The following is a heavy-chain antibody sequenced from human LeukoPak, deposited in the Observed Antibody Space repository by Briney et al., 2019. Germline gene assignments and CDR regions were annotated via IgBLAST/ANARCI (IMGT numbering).Heavy chain of an antibody. CDR2: ISSSSSTI. CDR3: ARGEYGSDSLDLFDY. V-gene: IGHV3-48*01. Sequence: GGSLRLSCAASGFTFSSYSMNWVRQAPGKGLEWVSYISSSSSTIYYPGSVKGRFTISRENAKNSLYLQMNSLRAGDTAVYYCARGEYGSDSLDLFDYWGQGTLVTVSS. D-gene: IGHD6-19*01. J-gene: IGHJ4*02. CDR1: GFTFSSYS.